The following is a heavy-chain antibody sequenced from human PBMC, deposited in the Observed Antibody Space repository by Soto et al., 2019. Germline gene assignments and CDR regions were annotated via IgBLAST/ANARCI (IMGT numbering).Heavy chain of an antibody. Sequence: GGSLRLSCAASGFTFSSYGMHWVRQAPGKGLEWVAVIWYDGSNKYYADSVKGRFTISRDNSKNTLYLQMNSLRAEDTAVYYCARVTRQQLAYDAFDIWGQGTMVTVSS. V-gene: IGHV3-33*01. CDR2: IWYDGSNK. D-gene: IGHD6-13*01. J-gene: IGHJ3*02. CDR3: ARVTRQQLAYDAFDI. CDR1: GFTFSSYG.